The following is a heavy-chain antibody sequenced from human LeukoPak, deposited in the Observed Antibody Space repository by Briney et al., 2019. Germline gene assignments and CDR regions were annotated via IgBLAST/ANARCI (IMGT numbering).Heavy chain of an antibody. CDR3: GADLTMVRGVPRWFDP. CDR2: IVVGSGTT. CDR1: GFTFPSSA. Sequence: GAPVKVSCKASGFTFPSSAMQWVGPARGQRLEWIGWIVVGSGTTNEAQKFQERVTITRDMSTSTTYMELSSLRSEDTAVYYCGADLTMVRGVPRWFDPWGQGTLVTVSS. J-gene: IGHJ5*02. V-gene: IGHV1-58*02. D-gene: IGHD3-10*01.